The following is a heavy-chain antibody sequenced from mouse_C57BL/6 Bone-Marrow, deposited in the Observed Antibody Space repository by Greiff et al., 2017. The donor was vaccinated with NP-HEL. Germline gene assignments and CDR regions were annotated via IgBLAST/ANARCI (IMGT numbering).Heavy chain of an antibody. V-gene: IGHV1-59*01. CDR1: GYTFTSYW. CDR3: ARERLYDGY. J-gene: IGHJ2*01. Sequence: QVHVKQPGAELVRPGTSVKLSCKASGYTFTSYWMHWVKQRPGQGLEWIGGIDPSDSYTNYNQKFKGKATLTVDTSSSTDYMQLSSLTSEDSAVYYGARERLYDGYWGQGTTLTVSS. CDR2: IDPSDSYT. D-gene: IGHD2-3*01.